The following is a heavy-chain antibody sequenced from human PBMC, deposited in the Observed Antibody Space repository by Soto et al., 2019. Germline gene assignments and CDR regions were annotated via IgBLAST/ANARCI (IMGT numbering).Heavy chain of an antibody. J-gene: IGHJ5*02. Sequence: PSETLSLTCAVSGGSISSSNWWSWVRQPPGKGLEWIGEIYHSGSTNYNPSLKSRVTISVDKSKNQFSLKLSSVTAADTAVYYCARAGPSIAAAVRYNWFDPWGQGTLVTVSS. CDR3: ARAGPSIAAAVRYNWFDP. CDR1: GGSISSSNW. CDR2: IYHSGST. V-gene: IGHV4-4*02. D-gene: IGHD6-13*01.